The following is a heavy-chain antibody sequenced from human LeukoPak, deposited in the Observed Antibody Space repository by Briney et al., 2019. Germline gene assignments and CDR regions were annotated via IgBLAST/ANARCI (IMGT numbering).Heavy chain of an antibody. CDR1: GGSISSYY. V-gene: IGHV4-59*08. CDR2: IYYSGST. Sequence: SETLSLTCTVSGGSISSYYWSWIRQPPGKGLEWIGYIYYSGSTNYNPSLKSRVTISVDTSKNQFSLKLSSVTAADTAVYYCAATYYYDSSCYVGDYWGQGTLVTVSS. J-gene: IGHJ4*02. CDR3: AATYYYDSSCYVGDY. D-gene: IGHD3-22*01.